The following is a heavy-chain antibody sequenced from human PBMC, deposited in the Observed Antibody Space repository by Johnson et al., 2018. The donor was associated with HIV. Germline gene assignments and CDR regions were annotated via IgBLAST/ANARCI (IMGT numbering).Heavy chain of an antibody. V-gene: IGHV3-30*02. D-gene: IGHD3-3*01. CDR3: AKTAWVFEGDASDI. CDR2: IRYDGSNK. J-gene: IGHJ3*02. Sequence: QEQLVESGGGVVQPGGSLRLSCAAFGFTFSSYGMHWVRQAPGKGLEWVAFIRYDGSNKYYADSVKGRFTISRDNSKNTLYLQMNSLRAEDTAIYYCAKTAWVFEGDASDIWGQGTMVTVSS. CDR1: GFTFSSYG.